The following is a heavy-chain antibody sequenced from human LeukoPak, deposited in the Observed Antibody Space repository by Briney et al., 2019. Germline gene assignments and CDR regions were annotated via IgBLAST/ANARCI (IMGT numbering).Heavy chain of an antibody. CDR2: ISSDGTYT. Sequence: PGGSLRLSCAASGFTFSSHLMHWVRQAPGKGLVWVSRISSDGTYTNYADSVRGRFTISRDNAKNTLYLQMNSLRAEDTAVYYCAKSKGATGCFDYWGQGTLVTVSS. J-gene: IGHJ4*02. CDR3: AKSKGATGCFDY. D-gene: IGHD1-26*01. CDR1: GFTFSSHL. V-gene: IGHV3-74*01.